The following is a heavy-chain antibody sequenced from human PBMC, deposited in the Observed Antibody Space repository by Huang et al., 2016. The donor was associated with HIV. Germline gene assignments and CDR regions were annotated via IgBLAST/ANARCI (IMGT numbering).Heavy chain of an antibody. J-gene: IGHJ3*02. D-gene: IGHD6-19*01. CDR1: GYTFTSYG. V-gene: IGHV1-18*04. CDR2: ISAYNGNT. Sequence: QVQLVQSGAEVKKPGASVKVSCKASGYTFTSYGISWVRQAPGQGLEWMGWISAYNGNTNYAQKLKGRVTMTTDTSTSTAYMELRSLRSDDTAVYYCARGGFIAVAGTTGGAFDIWGQGTMVTVSS. CDR3: ARGGFIAVAGTTGGAFDI.